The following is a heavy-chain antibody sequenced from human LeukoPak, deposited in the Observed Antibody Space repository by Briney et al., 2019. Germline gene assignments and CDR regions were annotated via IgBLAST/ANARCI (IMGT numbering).Heavy chain of an antibody. V-gene: IGHV3-23*01. J-gene: IGHJ4*02. CDR2: ISISDGST. CDR3: ASGPFRTWYYYDSSGYPFDY. D-gene: IGHD3-22*01. Sequence: GGSLRLSCAASGFIFSNYAISWVRQAPGKGLEWVSVISISDGSTYYADSVTGRFTISRDNSKNTVYLQMNSLRAEDTAVYYCASGPFRTWYYYDSSGYPFDYWGQGTLVTVSS. CDR1: GFIFSNYA.